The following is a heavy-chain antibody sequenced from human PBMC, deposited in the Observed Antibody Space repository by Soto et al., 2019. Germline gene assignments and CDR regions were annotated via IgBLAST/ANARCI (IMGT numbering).Heavy chain of an antibody. J-gene: IGHJ4*02. D-gene: IGHD3-22*01. V-gene: IGHV3-30-3*01. CDR1: GFTFSSYR. Sequence: GGSLRLSCAASGFTFSSYRMHWVRQAPGKGLEWVAIISYDGSDKYYADSVKGRFTVSRDNSKNTLYLQMNSLRADDTAVYYWARTSYDSSGYYEYWGQGT. CDR2: ISYDGSDK. CDR3: ARTSYDSSGYYEY.